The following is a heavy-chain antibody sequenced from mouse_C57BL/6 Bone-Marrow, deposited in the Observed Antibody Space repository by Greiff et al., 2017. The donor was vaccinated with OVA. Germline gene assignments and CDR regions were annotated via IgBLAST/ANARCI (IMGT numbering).Heavy chain of an antibody. V-gene: IGHV1-76*01. CDR3: ARGAALYGSSGGDY. Sequence: QVQLKQSGAELVRPGASVKLSCKASGYTFTDYYINWVKQRPGQGLEWIARIYPGSGNTYYNEKFKGKATLTAEKSSSTAYMQLSSLTSEDSAVSFCARGAALYGSSGGDYWGQGTTLTVSS. CDR1: GYTFTDYY. CDR2: IYPGSGNT. D-gene: IGHD1-1*01. J-gene: IGHJ2*01.